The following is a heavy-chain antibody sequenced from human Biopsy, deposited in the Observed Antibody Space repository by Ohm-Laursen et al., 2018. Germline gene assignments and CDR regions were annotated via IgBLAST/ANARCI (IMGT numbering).Heavy chain of an antibody. Sequence: ASVRVSCKASAYSFGDHRIHWVRQAPGQGLEWMGWINAKTGDTNYAQKFQGRVTMTRDTSISTAYVDLSSLRSDDTAVYYCTRGGYYYDSLAYYYWFDPWGQGTLVTVSS. J-gene: IGHJ5*02. CDR1: AYSFGDHR. CDR2: INAKTGDT. CDR3: TRGGYYYDSLAYYYWFDP. D-gene: IGHD3-22*01. V-gene: IGHV1-2*02.